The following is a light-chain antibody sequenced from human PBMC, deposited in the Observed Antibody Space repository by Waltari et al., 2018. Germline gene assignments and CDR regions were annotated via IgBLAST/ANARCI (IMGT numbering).Light chain of an antibody. CDR2: DVS. Sequence: QSALTQPASVSGSPGQSITISCTGTSSDVGGYNYVSWYQQHPGMAPKLMIFDVSNRPSGVSNRFSGSKSGNTASLTISELQAEDEADYYCSSYTSSSTSYVFGTGTKVTVL. CDR3: SSYTSSSTSYV. J-gene: IGLJ1*01. V-gene: IGLV2-14*03. CDR1: SSDVGGYNY.